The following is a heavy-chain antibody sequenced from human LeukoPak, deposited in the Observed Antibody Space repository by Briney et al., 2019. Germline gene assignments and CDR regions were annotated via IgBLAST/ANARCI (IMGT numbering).Heavy chain of an antibody. CDR2: ISGSGGST. CDR1: GFTFSSYA. Sequence: GASLRLSCAASGFTFSSYAMSWVRQAPGKGLEWVSAISGSGGSTYYADSVKGRFTISRDNSKNTLYLQMNSLRAEGTAVYYCAKDDFGVVADYWGQGTLVTVSS. CDR3: AKDDFGVVADY. V-gene: IGHV3-23*01. J-gene: IGHJ4*02. D-gene: IGHD3-3*01.